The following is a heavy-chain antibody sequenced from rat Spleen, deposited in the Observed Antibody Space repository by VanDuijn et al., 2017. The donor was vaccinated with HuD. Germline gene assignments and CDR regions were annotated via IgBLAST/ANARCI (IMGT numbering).Heavy chain of an antibody. Sequence: EVQLQESGPGLVKPSQSLSLTCSVTGYSITSSYRWNWIRKFPGNKLEWMGYINSAGSTNYNPSLKSRISITRDTSKNQFFLQVNSVTTEDTATYYCARGGITTVVTGFAYWGQGTLVTVSS. CDR3: ARGGITTVVTGFAY. D-gene: IGHD1-1*01. CDR2: INSAGST. CDR1: GYSITSSYR. V-gene: IGHV3-3*01. J-gene: IGHJ3*01.